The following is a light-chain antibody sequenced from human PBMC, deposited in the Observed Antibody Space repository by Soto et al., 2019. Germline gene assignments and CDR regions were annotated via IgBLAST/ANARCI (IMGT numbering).Light chain of an antibody. CDR2: KAS. Sequence: DIQMPQSPSTLSASVGDRVTITCRASQSISSWLAWYQQKPGKAPKLLIYKASSLESGVPSRFSGSGSGTEFTLTISSLQPDDFATYYGQQYNSYSPYTFGQGTKLEIK. V-gene: IGKV1-5*03. J-gene: IGKJ2*01. CDR1: QSISSW. CDR3: QQYNSYSPYT.